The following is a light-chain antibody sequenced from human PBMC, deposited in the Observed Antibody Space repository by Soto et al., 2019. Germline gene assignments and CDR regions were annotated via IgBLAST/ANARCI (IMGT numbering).Light chain of an antibody. V-gene: IGKV3-20*01. CDR3: QQYGSSPLAT. J-gene: IGKJ2*01. Sequence: EIVLTQSPGTLSLSPGERATLSCRASQNVISDYLAWYQQRPGQAPRLLIYGASSRATGIPDRFSGSGSGTDFSLTSSRLEPEDFAVYYCQQYGSSPLATFGQGTKLEIK. CDR1: QNVISDY. CDR2: GAS.